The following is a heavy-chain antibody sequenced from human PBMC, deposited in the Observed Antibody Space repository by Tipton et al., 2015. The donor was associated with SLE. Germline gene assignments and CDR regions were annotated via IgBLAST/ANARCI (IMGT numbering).Heavy chain of an antibody. CDR1: LGSYS. D-gene: IGHD6-19*01. Sequence: LGSYSLNWVRQAPGKGLEHVSSISATSSFIDHADSVKGRFTISRDNAKNSLYLQMNSLRAEDTAVYYCACLAANFHYNFGVDVWGQGTTVTVSS. J-gene: IGHJ6*02. V-gene: IGHV3-21*01. CDR3: ACLAANFHYNFGVDV. CDR2: ISATSSFI.